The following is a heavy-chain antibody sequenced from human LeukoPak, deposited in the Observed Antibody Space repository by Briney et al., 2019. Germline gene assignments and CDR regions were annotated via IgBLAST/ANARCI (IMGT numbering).Heavy chain of an antibody. CDR3: ARDRGSGYDSISPHYYGMDV. Sequence: PGGSLRLSCAASGSTFSSYSMNWVRQAPGKGLEWVSSISSSSSYIYYADSVKGRFTISRDNAKNSLYLQMNSLRAEDTAVYYCARDRGSGYDSISPHYYGMDVWGQGTTVTVSS. J-gene: IGHJ6*02. CDR2: ISSSSSYI. D-gene: IGHD3-22*01. V-gene: IGHV3-21*01. CDR1: GSTFSSYS.